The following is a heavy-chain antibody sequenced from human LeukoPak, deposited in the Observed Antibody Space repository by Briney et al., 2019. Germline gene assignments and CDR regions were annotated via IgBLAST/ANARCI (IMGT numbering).Heavy chain of an antibody. D-gene: IGHD1-26*01. Sequence: PGGSLRLSCAASGFTFSSYAMSWVRQAPGKGLEWVSAISGSGGSTYYADSVKGRFTLSRDNSKNTLYLQMNSLRAEDTAVYYCAKVGGSGGYYFDYWGQGTLVTVSS. J-gene: IGHJ4*02. CDR3: AKVGGSGGYYFDY. V-gene: IGHV3-23*01. CDR1: GFTFSSYA. CDR2: ISGSGGST.